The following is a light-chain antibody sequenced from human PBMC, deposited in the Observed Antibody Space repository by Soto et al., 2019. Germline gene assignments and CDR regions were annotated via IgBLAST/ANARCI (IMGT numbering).Light chain of an antibody. Sequence: EIVLTQSPGTLSLSPGERATLSCRATQSVSSSSYLAWYQQKPGQAPRLLIYGASSRATGIPDRFSGSGSATDFTLTISRLEAEDFAVGYCRQYGSSPSYTFGEGTKLEI. V-gene: IGKV3-20*01. J-gene: IGKJ2*01. CDR1: QSVSSSSY. CDR3: RQYGSSPSYT. CDR2: GAS.